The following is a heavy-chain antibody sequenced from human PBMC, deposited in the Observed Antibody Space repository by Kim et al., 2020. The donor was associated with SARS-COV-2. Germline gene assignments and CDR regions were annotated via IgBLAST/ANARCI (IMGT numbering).Heavy chain of an antibody. Sequence: ASVKVSCKASGYTFTSYGISWVRQAPGQGLEWMGWISAYNGNTNYAQKLQGRVTMTTDTSTSTAYMELRSLRSDDTAVYYCARDPYDFWSGYMGEAFDIWGQGTMVTVSS. V-gene: IGHV1-18*01. CDR2: ISAYNGNT. CDR1: GYTFTSYG. J-gene: IGHJ3*02. CDR3: ARDPYDFWSGYMGEAFDI. D-gene: IGHD3-3*01.